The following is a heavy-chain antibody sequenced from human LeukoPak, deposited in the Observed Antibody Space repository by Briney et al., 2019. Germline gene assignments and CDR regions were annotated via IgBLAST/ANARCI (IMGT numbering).Heavy chain of an antibody. CDR2: IDWDDDK. Sequence: SGPALVKPTQTLTLTCTFSGFSLSTGGMCVSWIRQPPGKALEWLARIDWDDDKYYTTSLKTRLTISKGTSKNQVVLTMTNMDPVDTATYYCARISRGLYGDYAIDYWGQGALVTVSS. CDR1: GFSLSTGGMC. V-gene: IGHV2-70*11. CDR3: ARISRGLYGDYAIDY. J-gene: IGHJ4*02. D-gene: IGHD4-17*01.